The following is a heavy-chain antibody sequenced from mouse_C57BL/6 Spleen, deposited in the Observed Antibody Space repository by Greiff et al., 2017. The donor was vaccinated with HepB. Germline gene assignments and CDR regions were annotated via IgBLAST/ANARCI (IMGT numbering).Heavy chain of an antibody. CDR2: INPSSGYT. CDR3: ARGGYYGAMDY. J-gene: IGHJ4*01. CDR1: GYTFTSYT. Sequence: QVQLKESGAELARPGASVKMSCKASGYTFTSYTMHWVKQRPGQGLEWIGYINPSSGYTKYNQKFKDKATVTADKSSSTAYMQLSSLTSEDSAVYYCARGGYYGAMDYWGQGTSVTVSS. V-gene: IGHV1-4*01. D-gene: IGHD1-1*01.